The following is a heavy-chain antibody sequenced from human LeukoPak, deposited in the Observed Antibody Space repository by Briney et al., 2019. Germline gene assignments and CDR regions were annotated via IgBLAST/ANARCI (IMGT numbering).Heavy chain of an antibody. CDR2: IWYDGSNK. V-gene: IGHV3-33*06. D-gene: IGHD2-8*01. J-gene: IGHJ6*03. Sequence: GGSLRLSCAASGFTFSSYGMHWVRQAPGKGLEWVAVIWYDGSNKYYADSVKGRFTISRDNSKNTLYLQMNSLRAEDTAAYYCAKDQGGTLYYYYYMDVWGKGTTVTVSS. CDR1: GFTFSSYG. CDR3: AKDQGGTLYYYYYMDV.